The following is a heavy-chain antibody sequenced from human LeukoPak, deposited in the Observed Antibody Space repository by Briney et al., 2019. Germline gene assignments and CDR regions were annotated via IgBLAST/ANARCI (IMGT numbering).Heavy chain of an antibody. V-gene: IGHV3-30*03. CDR2: ISYDGSNQ. CDR1: GFTFSSYG. D-gene: IGHD1-26*01. CDR3: ARGELSYLRLLDC. Sequence: QPGRSLRLSCAAFGFTFSSYGMHWVRQAPGKGLEWVAVISYDGSNQYYADSVKGRFTISRDNAKNTLYLQMNSLRAEDTAVYYCARGELSYLRLLDCWGQGTLVTVSS. J-gene: IGHJ4*02.